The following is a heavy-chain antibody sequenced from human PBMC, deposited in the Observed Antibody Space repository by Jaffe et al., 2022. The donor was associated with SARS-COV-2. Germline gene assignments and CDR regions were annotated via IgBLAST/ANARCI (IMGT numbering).Heavy chain of an antibody. CDR2: ISGGGDNS. CDR1: GFAFSSYA. Sequence: EVQLSESGGNLVQPGGSLRLSCAASGFAFSSYAMSWVRQAPGKGLEWVAGISGGGDNSYYTDSVKGRFTISRDNSKSTLYLQMNSLRAEDTAVYHCAKDRVAGIDYFDNWGQGTLVTVSS. CDR3: AKDRVAGIDYFDN. J-gene: IGHJ4*02. D-gene: IGHD6-19*01. V-gene: IGHV3-23*01.